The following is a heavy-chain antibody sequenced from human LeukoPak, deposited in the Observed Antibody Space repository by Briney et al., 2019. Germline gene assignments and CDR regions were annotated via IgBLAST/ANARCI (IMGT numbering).Heavy chain of an antibody. J-gene: IGHJ4*02. CDR3: ARDMGYCSGGSCYSGKGYDY. V-gene: IGHV3-53*01. CDR2: IYSGGST. Sequence: PGGSLRLSCAASGFTVSSNYMSWVRQAPGKGLEWVSVIYSGGSTYYADSVKGRFTISRDNSKNTLYLQMNSLRAEDTAVYYCARDMGYCSGGSCYSGKGYDYWGQGTLVTVSS. D-gene: IGHD2-15*01. CDR1: GFTVSSNY.